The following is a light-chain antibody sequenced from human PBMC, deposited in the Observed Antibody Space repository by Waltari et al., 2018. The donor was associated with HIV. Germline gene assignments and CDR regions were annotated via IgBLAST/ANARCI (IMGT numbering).Light chain of an antibody. CDR1: ETINGY. CDR2: SAS. V-gene: IGKV1-39*01. Sequence: DIQMTQSPSSLSASIGDRVSFTCRASETINGYLTWYQQKPGKAPKLLIYSASNLQSGVPSRFSGSASETEFTLTISNLQPEDFATYYCHQSYDMMYTFGQGTTLEMK. J-gene: IGKJ2*01. CDR3: HQSYDMMYT.